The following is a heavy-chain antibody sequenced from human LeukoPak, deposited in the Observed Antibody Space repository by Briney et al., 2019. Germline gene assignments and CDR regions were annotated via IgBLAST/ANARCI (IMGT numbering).Heavy chain of an antibody. J-gene: IGHJ6*03. D-gene: IGHD3-3*01. CDR1: GYTFTSYG. CDR2: INPNSGGT. V-gene: IGHV1-2*02. CDR3: AKTALRFLEWLSPNYYYYMDV. Sequence: ASVKVSCKASGYTFTSYGISWVRQAPGQGLEWMGWINPNSGGTNYAQKFQGRVTMTRDTSISTAYMELSRLRSDDTAVYYCAKTALRFLEWLSPNYYYYMDVWGKGTTVTVSS.